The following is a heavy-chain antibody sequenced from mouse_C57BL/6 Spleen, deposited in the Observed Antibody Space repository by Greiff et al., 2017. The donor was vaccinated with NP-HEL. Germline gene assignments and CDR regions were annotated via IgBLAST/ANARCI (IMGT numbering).Heavy chain of an antibody. CDR3: ARGGYDGGSSSWFEY. CDR1: GYAFSSSW. Sequence: VQLQQSGPELVKPGASVKLSCKASGYAFSSSWMNWVKQRPGKGLEWIGRIYPGDGDTNYTGKFKGKATLTADKSSSTAYMQLSSLTSENSAVYFCARGGYDGGSSSWFEYWGQGTLVTVSA. D-gene: IGHD1-1*01. CDR2: IYPGDGDT. J-gene: IGHJ3*01. V-gene: IGHV1-82*01.